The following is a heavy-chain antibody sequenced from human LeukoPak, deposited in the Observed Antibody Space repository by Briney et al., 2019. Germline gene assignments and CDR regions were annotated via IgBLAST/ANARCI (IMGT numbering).Heavy chain of an antibody. D-gene: IGHD2-2*01. J-gene: IGHJ4*02. V-gene: IGHV3-23*01. CDR2: ISGSGGST. CDR3: AKDIVVVPAATFDY. Sequence: GGSLRLSCAASGFTFSSYAMSWVRQAPGKGLEWVSAISGSGGSTYYADSVKGRFTTSRDNSKNTLYLQMNSLRAEDTAVYYCAKDIVVVPAATFDYWGQGTLVTVSS. CDR1: GFTFSSYA.